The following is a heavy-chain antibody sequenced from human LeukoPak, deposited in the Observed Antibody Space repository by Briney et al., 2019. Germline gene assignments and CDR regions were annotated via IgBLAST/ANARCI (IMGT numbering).Heavy chain of an antibody. CDR3: ARGRINYDILTGYYPL. CDR1: GFTFSSYW. D-gene: IGHD3-9*01. J-gene: IGHJ2*01. CDR2: INSDGSST. V-gene: IGHV3-74*01. Sequence: PGGSLRLSCAASGFTFSSYWMHWVRQAPGKGLVWVSRINSDGSSTSYADSVKGRFTISRDNAKNTLYLQMNSLRAEDTAVHYCARGRINYDILTGYYPLWGRGTLVTVSS.